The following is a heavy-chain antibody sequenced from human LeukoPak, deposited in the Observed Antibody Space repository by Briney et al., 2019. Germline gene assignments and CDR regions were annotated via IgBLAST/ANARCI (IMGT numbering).Heavy chain of an antibody. V-gene: IGHV1-2*02. CDR3: ARDEIPCGGDCYRLPNWFDL. CDR1: GYTFTGCY. J-gene: IGHJ5*02. CDR2: INPNSGGT. Sequence: GASVKVSCKASGYTFTGCYMHWVRQAPGQGLEWMGWINPNSGGTNYAQKFQGRVTMTRDTSISTAYMELSRLRSDDTAVYYCARDEIPCGGDCYRLPNWFDLWGQGTLVTVSS. D-gene: IGHD2-21*02.